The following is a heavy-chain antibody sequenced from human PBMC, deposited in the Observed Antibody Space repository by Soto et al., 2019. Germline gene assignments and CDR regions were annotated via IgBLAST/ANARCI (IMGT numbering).Heavy chain of an antibody. CDR1: GFTFSSYS. J-gene: IGHJ6*02. V-gene: IGHV3-23*01. D-gene: IGHD2-15*01. CDR2: ISGSGGST. Sequence: GGSLRLSCAASGFTFSSYSMSWVRQAPGKGLEWVSAISGSGGSTYYADSVKGRFTISRDNSKNTLYLQMNSLRAEDTAVYYCAKVPPGLTEQKLPGNYYYYYGMDVWGQGTTVTVSS. CDR3: AKVPPGLTEQKLPGNYYYYYGMDV.